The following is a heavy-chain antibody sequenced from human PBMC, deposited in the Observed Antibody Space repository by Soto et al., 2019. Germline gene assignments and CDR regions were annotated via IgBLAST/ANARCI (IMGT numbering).Heavy chain of an antibody. D-gene: IGHD3-22*01. CDR2: IIVIFGTT. Sequence: QVQLVQSGAEVKKPGSSVKVSCKASGGTFSKYAFSWVRQAPGQGLEWVGGIIVIFGTTNSAQTFQGRVTITADESTSTAYMELSSLRSKDTAVYYCAGVTAFYYDSSAFYPTFDYWGQGTLVTVSS. CDR3: AGVTAFYYDSSAFYPTFDY. CDR1: GGTFSKYA. V-gene: IGHV1-69*12. J-gene: IGHJ4*02.